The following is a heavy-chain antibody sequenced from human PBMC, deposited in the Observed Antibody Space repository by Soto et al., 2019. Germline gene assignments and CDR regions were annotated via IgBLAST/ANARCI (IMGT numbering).Heavy chain of an antibody. Sequence: GGSLRLCFEASGFPVSSYAMSWVRQAPGKGLEWVAAISGSGGSKYYADSVKGRFTISRDNSKNTLYMQMNRLRAEDKAVYYSATDPGATTVPFTFDYCAQGTLVTVSS. D-gene: IGHD4-17*01. J-gene: IGHJ4*02. CDR2: ISGSGGSK. CDR3: ATDPGATTVPFTFDY. V-gene: IGHV3-23*01. CDR1: GFPVSSYA.